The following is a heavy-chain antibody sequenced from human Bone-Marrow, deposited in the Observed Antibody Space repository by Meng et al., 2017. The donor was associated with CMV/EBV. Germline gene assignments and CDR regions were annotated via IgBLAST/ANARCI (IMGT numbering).Heavy chain of an antibody. CDR3: ARTDGITMVRGVIINAYGIDY. D-gene: IGHD3-10*01. J-gene: IGHJ4*02. CDR1: GFTSSSYA. Sequence: GESLRLSCAVSGFTSSSYAMHWVRQAPGKGLEYVSAISSNGGSTYHVDSVKGRFTISRDNSKNTLYLQMGSLRAEDMAVYYCARTDGITMVRGVIINAYGIDYWGQGTLVTVSS. V-gene: IGHV3-64*02. CDR2: ISSNGGST.